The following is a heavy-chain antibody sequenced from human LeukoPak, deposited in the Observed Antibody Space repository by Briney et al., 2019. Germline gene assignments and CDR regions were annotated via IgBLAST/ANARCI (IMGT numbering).Heavy chain of an antibody. CDR2: ITGGGGST. J-gene: IGHJ4*02. CDR1: GFTFNMYG. V-gene: IGHV3-23*01. D-gene: IGHD2-15*01. CDR3: ASRDPCSGSTCYPLSY. Sequence: GGSLRLSCAASGFTFNMYGMHWVRQSPGRGLERLSSITGGGGSTFYTDSLKGRFTISRDNSKNTLYLQMNTLRAEDTAVYYCASRDPCSGSTCYPLSYWGQGTLVTVSS.